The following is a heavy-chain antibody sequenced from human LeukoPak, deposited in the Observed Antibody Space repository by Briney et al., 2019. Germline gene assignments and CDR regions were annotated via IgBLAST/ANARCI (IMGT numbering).Heavy chain of an antibody. CDR2: IYSSGNT. CDR1: GGSISTTNYY. D-gene: IGHD3-22*01. CDR3: ARRYYYDSSGYFYYFDY. Sequence: PSETLSLTCTVSGGSISTTNYYWGWIRQPPGRDLEWIGSIYSSGNTYYNPSLESRVTISVDTSKNQLSLKLTSATAADTSVYYCARRYYYDSSGYFYYFDYWGQGTLVTVSS. J-gene: IGHJ4*02. V-gene: IGHV4-39*01.